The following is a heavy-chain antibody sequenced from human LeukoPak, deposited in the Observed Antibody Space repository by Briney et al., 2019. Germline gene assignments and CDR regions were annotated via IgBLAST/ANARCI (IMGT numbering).Heavy chain of an antibody. CDR1: GFTFSSYA. CDR2: ISGSGGST. Sequence: GGSLRLSCAASGFTFSSYAMSWVRQAPGKGLEWVSAISGSGGSTYYADSVKGRFTISRDNSKTTLYLQMNSLRAEDTAVYYCAKDRSYYDSSGYYYFDYWGQGTLVTVSS. J-gene: IGHJ4*02. D-gene: IGHD3-22*01. V-gene: IGHV3-23*01. CDR3: AKDRSYYDSSGYYYFDY.